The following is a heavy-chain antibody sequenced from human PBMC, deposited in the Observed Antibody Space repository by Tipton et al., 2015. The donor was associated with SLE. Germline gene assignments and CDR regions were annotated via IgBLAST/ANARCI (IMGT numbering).Heavy chain of an antibody. D-gene: IGHD4-17*01. CDR2: ISSSSSTI. CDR1: GFTFSSYS. J-gene: IGHJ4*02. Sequence: SLRLSCAASGFTFSSYSMNWVRQAPGKGLEWVSYISSSSSTIYYADSVKGRFTISRDNAKNSLYLQMNSLSADDTAVYYCARANGANFDYWGQGTLVTVSS. V-gene: IGHV3-48*01. CDR3: ARANGANFDY.